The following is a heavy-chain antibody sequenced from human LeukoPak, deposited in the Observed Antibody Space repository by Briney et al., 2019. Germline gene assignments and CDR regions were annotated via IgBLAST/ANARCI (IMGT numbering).Heavy chain of an antibody. D-gene: IGHD2-2*01. CDR1: GFTFAAYA. CDR3: AKTQGYCSSTTCRPYSSSWPFNF. Sequence: GGALRLSCEASGFTFAAYAMHWVRQAPGKGLQWVSLISGDGGSTFYVDSVKGGFTLSRHNSKNSLYLQMNSLGIEDTALYYCAKTQGYCSSTTCRPYSSSWPFNFWGQGTLVTVSS. V-gene: IGHV3-43*02. CDR2: ISGDGGST. J-gene: IGHJ4*02.